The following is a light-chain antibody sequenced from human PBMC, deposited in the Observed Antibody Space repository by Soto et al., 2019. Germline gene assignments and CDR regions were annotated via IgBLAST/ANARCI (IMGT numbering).Light chain of an antibody. CDR1: SSDIGDYTY. J-gene: IGLJ2*01. CDR3: SSYTGTTTLVL. Sequence: QSVLTQPASVSGSPGQSITISCTGSSSDIGDYTYVSWYQQHPGKAPKLLIYDVTYRPSGVSHRFSGSKSGNTASLTISGLQADDEADYYCSSYTGTTTLVLFGGGTKLTVL. V-gene: IGLV2-14*03. CDR2: DVT.